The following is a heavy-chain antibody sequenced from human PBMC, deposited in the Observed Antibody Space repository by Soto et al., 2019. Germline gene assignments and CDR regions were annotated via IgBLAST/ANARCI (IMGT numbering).Heavy chain of an antibody. Sequence: SETLSLTCTVSGGSISSDYWSWIRQPAGKGLEWIGRIYTSENTHYNPSLRSRVSMSLDTSKNQLSLNLSSVTAADTAVYYCARGLGRSSWTPFDSWGQGPMVTVSS. V-gene: IGHV4-4*07. CDR2: IYTSENT. J-gene: IGHJ4*02. D-gene: IGHD6-13*01. CDR3: ARGLGRSSWTPFDS. CDR1: GGSISSDY.